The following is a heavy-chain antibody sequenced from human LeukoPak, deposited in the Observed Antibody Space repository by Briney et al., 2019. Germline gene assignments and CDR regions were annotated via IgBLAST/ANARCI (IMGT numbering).Heavy chain of an antibody. D-gene: IGHD1-26*01. Sequence: SETLSLTCTVSGASISSYYWSWIRQPPGKGLEWIGYIYYSGSTKYNPSLKSRVTISVDTSKNQFSLKLSSVTAADAAVYHCASHHSGGYLSYFDSWGQGALVTVSS. V-gene: IGHV4-59*01. CDR3: ASHHSGGYLSYFDS. CDR2: IYYSGST. J-gene: IGHJ4*02. CDR1: GASISSYY.